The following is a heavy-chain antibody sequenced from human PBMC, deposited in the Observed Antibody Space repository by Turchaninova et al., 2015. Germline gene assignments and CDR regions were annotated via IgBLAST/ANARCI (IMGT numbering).Heavy chain of an antibody. D-gene: IGHD3-9*01. CDR3: ARRGGILTGAFDY. J-gene: IGHJ4*02. CDR1: GGSISSYY. CDR2: IYYSGST. V-gene: IGHV4-59*08. Sequence: QVQLPESGPGLVKPPETLSPTGTVSGGSISSYYWTWIRQPPGKGLEWIGDIYYSGSTNYNPSLKSRVTISVDTSKNQFSLKLSSVTAADTAVYYCARRGGILTGAFDYWGQGTLVTVSS.